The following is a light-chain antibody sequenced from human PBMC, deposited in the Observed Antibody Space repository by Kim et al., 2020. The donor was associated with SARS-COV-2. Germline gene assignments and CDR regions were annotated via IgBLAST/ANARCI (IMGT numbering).Light chain of an antibody. V-gene: IGKV1-9*01. CDR3: QQLNSYPPFT. Sequence: SVGDRVTITGRASQGISSYLAWYQQKPGKAPKLLIYAASTLQSGVPSRFSGSGSGTEFTLTISSLQPEDFATYYCQQLNSYPPFTFGPGTKVDIK. J-gene: IGKJ3*01. CDR1: QGISSY. CDR2: AAS.